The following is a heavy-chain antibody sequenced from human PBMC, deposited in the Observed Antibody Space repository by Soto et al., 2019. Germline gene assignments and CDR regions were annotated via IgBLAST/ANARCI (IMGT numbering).Heavy chain of an antibody. CDR3: ARDWGAPGRGSALGYYYHFGMDV. CDR2: IKEDGSEA. D-gene: IGHD3-16*01. V-gene: IGHV3-7*05. J-gene: IGHJ6*02. CDR1: GFTFSTYW. Sequence: EVQLVESGGGLVQPGGSLRLSCAASGFTFSTYWMNWVRQAPGKGLEWVANIKEDGSEAYYVDSVKGRFTISRDNSKNSVLMYMNSLRGEDTAVYYCARDWGAPGRGSALGYYYHFGMDVWGQGTTVTVPS.